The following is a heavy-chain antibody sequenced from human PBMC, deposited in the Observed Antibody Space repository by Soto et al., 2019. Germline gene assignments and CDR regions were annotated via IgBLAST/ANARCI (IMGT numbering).Heavy chain of an antibody. V-gene: IGHV3-30-3*01. J-gene: IGHJ5*01. Sequence: QVQLVESGGGVVQPGRSLRLSCAASGFSFSISPMHWVRQAPGKGPEWVALISYDGTNKFYADSVKGRFTISRDNSKSTLYLQVDSLRPEDAAVYYCARDPKTSGGQYWAFNDFDSWGQGTLVTVSS. CDR3: ARDPKTSGGQYWAFNDFDS. D-gene: IGHD2-8*02. CDR2: ISYDGTNK. CDR1: GFSFSISP.